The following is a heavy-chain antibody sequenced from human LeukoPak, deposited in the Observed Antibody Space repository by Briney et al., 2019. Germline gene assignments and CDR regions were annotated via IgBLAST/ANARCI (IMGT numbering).Heavy chain of an antibody. J-gene: IGHJ6*03. V-gene: IGHV3-48*01. CDR1: GFTFSSYS. CDR2: ISSSSSTI. D-gene: IGHD1-26*01. CDR3: ARYYRTYYYYMDV. Sequence: AGGSLRLSCAASGFTFSSYSMNWVRQAPGKGLEWVSYISSSSSTIYYADSVKGRFTISRDNAKNSLYLQMNSLRAEDPAVYYCARYYRTYYYYMDVWGKGTTVTVSS.